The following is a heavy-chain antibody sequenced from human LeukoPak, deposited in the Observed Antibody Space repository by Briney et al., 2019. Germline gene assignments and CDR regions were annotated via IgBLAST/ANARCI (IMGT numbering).Heavy chain of an antibody. CDR1: GGSISSGGYS. Sequence: PSETLSLTCAVSGGSISSGGYSWSWIRQPPGKGLEWIGYIYHSGSTYYNPSLKSRVTISVDRSKNQFSLKLSSVTAADTAVYYCARGRTAMVDYWGQGTLVTVSS. J-gene: IGHJ4*02. D-gene: IGHD5-18*01. V-gene: IGHV4-30-2*01. CDR3: ARGRTAMVDY. CDR2: IYHSGST.